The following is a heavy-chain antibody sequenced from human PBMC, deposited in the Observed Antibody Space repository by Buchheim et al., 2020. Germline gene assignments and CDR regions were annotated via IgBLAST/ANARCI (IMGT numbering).Heavy chain of an antibody. CDR1: GGSISSGGYS. CDR3: ARVTPNYYDSSGYSPSSFHFDY. J-gene: IGHJ4*02. CDR2: IYHSGST. D-gene: IGHD3-22*01. Sequence: QLQLQESGSGLVKPSQTLSLTCAVSGGSISSGGYSWSWIRQPPGKGLEWIGYIYHSGSTYYNPSLKSRVTISVDRSKNQSSLKLSSVTAADTAVYYCARVTPNYYDSSGYSPSSFHFDYWGQGTL. V-gene: IGHV4-30-2*01.